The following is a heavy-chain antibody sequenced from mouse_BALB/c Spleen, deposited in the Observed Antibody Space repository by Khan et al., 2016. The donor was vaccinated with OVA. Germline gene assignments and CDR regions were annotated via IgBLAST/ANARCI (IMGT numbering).Heavy chain of an antibody. Sequence: EVQLQESGPGLVKPSQSLSLTCTVNGYSITSNYAWNWIRQFPGNKLEWMGYISYSGSTNYNPSLKSRLSITRDTSKNQFFLLLHSVTTEDAATDYCARGNYYGYALDYWGQGTAVTVSS. CDR3: ARGNYYGYALDY. CDR2: ISYSGST. D-gene: IGHD1-1*01. V-gene: IGHV3-2*02. CDR1: GYSITSNYA. J-gene: IGHJ4*01.